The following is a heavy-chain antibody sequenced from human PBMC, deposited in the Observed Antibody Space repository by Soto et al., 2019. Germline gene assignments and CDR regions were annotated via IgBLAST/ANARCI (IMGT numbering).Heavy chain of an antibody. D-gene: IGHD3-22*01. CDR1: GYTFTGYY. V-gene: IGHV1-2*02. J-gene: IGHJ4*02. CDR2: INPNSGGT. Sequence: EASVKVSCKASGYTFTGYYMHWVRQAPGQGLEWMGWINPNSGGTNYAQKFQGRVTMTRDTSISTAYMELSRLRSDDTAVYYCARDYYDSSGYSFTFDYWGQGTLVTVSS. CDR3: ARDYYDSSGYSFTFDY.